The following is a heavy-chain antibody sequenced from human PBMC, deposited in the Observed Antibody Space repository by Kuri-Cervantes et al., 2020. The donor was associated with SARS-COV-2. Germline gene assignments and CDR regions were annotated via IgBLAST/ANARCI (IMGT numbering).Heavy chain of an antibody. Sequence: GGSLRLSCAASGFTFSSSGMHWVRQAPGKGLEWVAVIAYDGSNKYYGESVEGRFSISRDNSKNTLYLQMNSLRAEDTAVYYCAKVVRGYYGSGSYEGGMDVWGQGTTVTVSS. J-gene: IGHJ6*02. CDR3: AKVVRGYYGSGSYEGGMDV. V-gene: IGHV3-30*18. CDR1: GFTFSSSG. CDR2: IAYDGSNK. D-gene: IGHD3-10*01.